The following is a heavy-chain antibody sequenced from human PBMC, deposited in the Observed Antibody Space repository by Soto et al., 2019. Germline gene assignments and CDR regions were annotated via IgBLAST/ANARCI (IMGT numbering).Heavy chain of an antibody. Sequence: PSETLSLTCTVSGASVSSGSYYWSWIRQPPGKGLEWIGYIYNIGITKYNPSLKSRVTISVDTSKNEFSLKLRSVTAADTAVYYCARVRYSHYGHYWGQVTLVTVSS. D-gene: IGHD4-4*01. CDR1: GASVSSGSYY. CDR3: ARVRYSHYGHY. J-gene: IGHJ4*02. CDR2: IYNIGIT. V-gene: IGHV4-61*01.